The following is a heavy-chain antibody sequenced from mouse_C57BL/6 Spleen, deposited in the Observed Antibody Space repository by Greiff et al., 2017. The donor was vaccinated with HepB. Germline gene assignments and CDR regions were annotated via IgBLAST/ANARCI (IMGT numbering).Heavy chain of an antibody. D-gene: IGHD2-4*01. CDR3: ARYDYDGAWFAY. CDR1: GYTFTSYW. V-gene: IGHV1-55*01. CDR2: IYPGSGST. J-gene: IGHJ3*01. Sequence: VQLQQPGAELVKPGASVKMSCKASGYTFTSYWITWVKQRPGQGLEWIGDIYPGSGSTNYNEKFKNKATLTVDTSSSTAYMQLSSLTSEDSAVYYCARYDYDGAWFAYWGQGTLVTVSA.